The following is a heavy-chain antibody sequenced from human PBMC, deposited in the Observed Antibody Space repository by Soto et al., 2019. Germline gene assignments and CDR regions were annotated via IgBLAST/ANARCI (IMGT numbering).Heavy chain of an antibody. CDR3: SRDADSGIAAIIDY. V-gene: IGHV3-33*01. J-gene: IGHJ4*02. D-gene: IGHD6-13*01. Sequence: GSLRLSCAASGFTFSSYGMHWVRQAPGKGLEWVAVIWYDGSNKYYADSVKGRFTISRDNSKNTLYLQMNSLRAEDTAVYYCSRDADSGIAAIIDYWAQGTLVTLSS. CDR2: IWYDGSNK. CDR1: GFTFSSYG.